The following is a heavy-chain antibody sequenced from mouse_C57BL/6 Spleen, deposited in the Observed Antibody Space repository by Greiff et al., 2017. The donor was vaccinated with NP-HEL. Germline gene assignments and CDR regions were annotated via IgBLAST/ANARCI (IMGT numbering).Heavy chain of an antibody. Sequence: VQLQQPGAELVRPGSSVKLSCEASGYTFTSYWMHWVKQRPIQGLEWIGNIDPSDSETHYNQKFKDKATLTVDKSSSTAYMQLSSLTSEDSAVYYGAREGGHYYGSGGFAYWGQGTLVTVSA. CDR2: IDPSDSET. V-gene: IGHV1-52*01. D-gene: IGHD1-1*01. J-gene: IGHJ3*01. CDR3: AREGGHYYGSGGFAY. CDR1: GYTFTSYW.